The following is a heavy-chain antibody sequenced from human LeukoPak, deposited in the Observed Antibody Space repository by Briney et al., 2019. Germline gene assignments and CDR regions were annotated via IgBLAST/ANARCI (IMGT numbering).Heavy chain of an antibody. CDR1: GFIFSDYW. CDR3: ARGLSYAVAYGDY. Sequence: PGGSLRLSCAPSGFIFSDYWFHWVRQTPGQGLVWVAAINRDGTGTSHADSVRGRFTVSRDNAKNTLYLQLNSLRADGTAVYYCARGLSYAVAYGDYWGQGTLVTVSS. D-gene: IGHD6-19*01. J-gene: IGHJ4*02. CDR2: INRDGTGT. V-gene: IGHV3-74*01.